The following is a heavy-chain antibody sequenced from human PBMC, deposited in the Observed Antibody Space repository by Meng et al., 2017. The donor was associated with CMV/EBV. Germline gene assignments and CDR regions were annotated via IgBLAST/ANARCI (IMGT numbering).Heavy chain of an antibody. CDR1: GYTVTAYY. D-gene: IGHD6-19*01. Sequence: QVQPVPSGRDVKKAGAYVKVSCKASGYTVTAYYIHWVRQAPGQWLEWMGWINPNDDTNYAQNFQGRVTMTRDMSINSVYMELSRLTSDDTAVYYCARSSGWSRFDYWGLGTLVTVSS. CDR2: INPNDDT. CDR3: ARSSGWSRFDY. J-gene: IGHJ4*02. V-gene: IGHV1-2*02.